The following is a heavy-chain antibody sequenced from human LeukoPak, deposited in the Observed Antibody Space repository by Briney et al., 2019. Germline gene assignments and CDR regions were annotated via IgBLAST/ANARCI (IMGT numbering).Heavy chain of an antibody. CDR1: GFTFGNYW. CDR2: IKEDGSEK. Sequence: PGGSLRLSCAGYGFTFGNYWIAWVRQAPGKGLEWVANIKEDGSEKYYLDSVEGRFTISRDNAKSSVYLQMNSLRAEDTAVYYCAGRIFGIWGQGTMVTVSS. V-gene: IGHV3-7*01. CDR3: AGRIFGI. J-gene: IGHJ3*02.